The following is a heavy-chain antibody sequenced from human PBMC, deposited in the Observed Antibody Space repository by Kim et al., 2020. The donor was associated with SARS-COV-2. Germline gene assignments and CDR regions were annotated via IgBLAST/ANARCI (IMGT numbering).Heavy chain of an antibody. CDR1: GFTFSSYG. D-gene: IGHD5-18*01. J-gene: IGHJ6*02. CDR3: AKDWAPPTAMVPLNYYGMDV. V-gene: IGHV3-30*18. Sequence: GGSLRLSCAASGFTFSSYGMHWVRQAPGKGLEWVAVISYDGSNKYYADSVKGRFTISRDNSKNTLYLQMNSLRAEDTAVYYCAKDWAPPTAMVPLNYYGMDVWGQGTTVTVSS. CDR2: ISYDGSNK.